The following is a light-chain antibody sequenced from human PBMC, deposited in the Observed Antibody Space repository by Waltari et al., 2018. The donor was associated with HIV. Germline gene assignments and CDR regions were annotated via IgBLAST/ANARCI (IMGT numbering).Light chain of an antibody. CDR1: SSDVGRYHL. J-gene: IGLJ2*01. CDR2: DVS. Sequence: QSALTQPASVSGSPGQSIPIPCTGTSSDVGRYHLVSWYQQHPGKAPKLMIYDVSKPPTGVSNRFSGSKSGNTASLTIAGLQAEDEADYYCCSYAGSSVFGGGTKLTVL. V-gene: IGLV2-23*02. CDR3: CSYAGSSV.